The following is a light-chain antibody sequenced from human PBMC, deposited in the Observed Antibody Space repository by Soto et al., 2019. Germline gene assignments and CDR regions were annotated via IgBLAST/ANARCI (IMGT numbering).Light chain of an antibody. CDR2: EVS. J-gene: IGLJ3*02. V-gene: IGLV2-14*01. CDR3: TSYTSSNIPV. Sequence: QSALTQPASVSGSPGQSIIISCTGTGSDVGGYEYVSWYQQYPGKAPKLIIFEVSNRPSGISNRFSGSKSGNTASLTISGLRAEDEADYYCTSYTSSNIPVFGGGTKLTVL. CDR1: GSDVGGYEY.